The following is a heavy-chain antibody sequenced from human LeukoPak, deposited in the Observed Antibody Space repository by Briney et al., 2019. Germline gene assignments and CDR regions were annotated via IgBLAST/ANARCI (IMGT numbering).Heavy chain of an antibody. J-gene: IGHJ4*02. V-gene: IGHV3-23*01. CDR2: ISGSGGTT. Sequence: GGSLRLSCAASGFTFSSYAMSWVRQAPGKGLKWVSTISGSGGTTYYADSVKGRFTISRDNSKNTLYLQMNSLRAEDTAVYYCAKDSGYSSGWYSDYWGQGTLVTVSS. CDR3: AKDSGYSSGWYSDY. D-gene: IGHD6-19*01. CDR1: GFTFSSYA.